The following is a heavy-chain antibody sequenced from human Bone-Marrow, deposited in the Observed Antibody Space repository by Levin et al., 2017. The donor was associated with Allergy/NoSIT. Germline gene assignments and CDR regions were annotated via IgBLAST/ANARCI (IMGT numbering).Heavy chain of an antibody. V-gene: IGHV3-48*02. CDR3: ASVYCSTTSWYGAY. Sequence: LSLTCAASGFTFSSYSMNWVRQAPGKGLEWVSYITSSSSSIYYADSVRGRFTISRDNAKNSLYLQMNSLRDEDTAVYYCASVYCSTTSWYGAYWGQGTLVTVSS. CDR1: GFTFSSYS. J-gene: IGHJ4*02. CDR2: ITSSSSSI. D-gene: IGHD2-2*01.